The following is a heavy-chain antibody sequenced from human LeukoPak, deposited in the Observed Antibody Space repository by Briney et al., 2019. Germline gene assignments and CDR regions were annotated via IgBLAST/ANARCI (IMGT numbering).Heavy chain of an antibody. CDR2: INSDGYSI. Sequence: GGSLRLSCAASGFTFSSYWMHWVRQAPGKGLVWVARINSDGYSISYADSVKGRFTISRDNTKNTLYLQVNSLRAEDTAVYYCAKDLTGGNYYGSGSYVLGYWGQGTLVTVSS. V-gene: IGHV3-74*01. J-gene: IGHJ4*02. D-gene: IGHD3-10*01. CDR3: AKDLTGGNYYGSGSYVLGY. CDR1: GFTFSSYW.